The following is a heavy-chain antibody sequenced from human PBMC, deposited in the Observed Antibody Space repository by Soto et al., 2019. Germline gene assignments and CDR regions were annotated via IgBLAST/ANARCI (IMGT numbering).Heavy chain of an antibody. Sequence: SETLSLTCAVSGASISSSNWWHWVRQPPGKGLEWIGEVHHRGTTDYNPSLKSRITISIDTSKKQFSLKLNSVTAADTAVYYCAIGPRMWLAGGGYWGQGTQVTVSS. CDR1: GASISSSNW. V-gene: IGHV4-4*02. CDR2: VHHRGTT. J-gene: IGHJ4*02. D-gene: IGHD6-19*01. CDR3: AIGPRMWLAGGGY.